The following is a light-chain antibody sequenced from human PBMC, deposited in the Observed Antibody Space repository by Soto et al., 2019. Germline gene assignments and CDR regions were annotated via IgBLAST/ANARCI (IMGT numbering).Light chain of an antibody. CDR2: DAS. CDR1: QSVGND. Sequence: EIVMTQSPATLSVSPGDRATLSCRASQSVGNDLAWYQQKPGQAPRLLIYDASTRATGIPDRFSGSGSGTDFTLTISRLEPEDFAVYYCQQYGSSLLTWTFGQGTKVEIK. J-gene: IGKJ1*01. V-gene: IGKV3-20*01. CDR3: QQYGSSLLTWT.